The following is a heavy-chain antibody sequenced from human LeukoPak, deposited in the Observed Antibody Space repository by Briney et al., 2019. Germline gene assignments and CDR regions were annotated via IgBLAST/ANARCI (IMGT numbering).Heavy chain of an antibody. J-gene: IGHJ3*02. CDR2: ISGSGGST. CDR3: AKGKYGSSPRGAFDI. CDR1: GFTFSSYA. V-gene: IGHV3-23*01. D-gene: IGHD6-13*01. Sequence: PGGPLRLSCAASGFTFSSYAMSWVRQAPGKGLEWVSGISGSGGSTYYADSVKGRFTISRDNSKNTLYLQMKSLTAEDTAVYHCAKGKYGSSPRGAFDIWGQGTVVTVSS.